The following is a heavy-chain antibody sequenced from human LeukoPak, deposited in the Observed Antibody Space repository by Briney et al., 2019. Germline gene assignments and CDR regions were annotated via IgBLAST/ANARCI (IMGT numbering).Heavy chain of an antibody. D-gene: IGHD1-26*01. CDR2: INHSGSTT. CDR1: GGSFSAYY. J-gene: IGHJ4*02. V-gene: IGHV4-34*01. Sequence: PSETLSLTCAVYGGSFSAYYWSWIRQPPGKGLEWIGEINHSGSTTNYNPSLKSRITISVDTSKNQFSLKLSSVTAADTAVYYCARYSGSRMYYFDYWGQGTLVTVSS. CDR3: ARYSGSRMYYFDY.